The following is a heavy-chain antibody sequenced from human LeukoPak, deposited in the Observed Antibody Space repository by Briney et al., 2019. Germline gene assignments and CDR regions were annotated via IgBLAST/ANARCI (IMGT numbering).Heavy chain of an antibody. J-gene: IGHJ4*02. CDR2: ISGSGGTT. D-gene: IGHD5-12*01. CDR1: GFTFNRYA. Sequence: PGGSLRLSCAASGFTFNRYAMRWVRQAPGKGLEWVSGISGSGGTTYYADSVKDRLTTSRDNSKNTLYLQMNSLRAQDTAVYYCAKETGDGGDDYGDYWGQGTLVTVSS. V-gene: IGHV3-23*01. CDR3: AKETGDGGDDYGDY.